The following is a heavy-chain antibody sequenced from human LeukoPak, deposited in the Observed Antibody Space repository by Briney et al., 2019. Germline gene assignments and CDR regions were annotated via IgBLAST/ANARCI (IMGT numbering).Heavy chain of an antibody. CDR3: ARTSIAAREADY. D-gene: IGHD6-6*01. Sequence: PGGSLRLSCAASGFTFSSYGMHWVRQAPGKGLEWVSSISSSSTYIYYADSVKGRFTISRDNAKNSLFLQMNSLRAEDMAVYYCARTSIAAREADYWGQGTLVTVSS. CDR2: ISSSSTYI. V-gene: IGHV3-21*01. J-gene: IGHJ4*02. CDR1: GFTFSSYG.